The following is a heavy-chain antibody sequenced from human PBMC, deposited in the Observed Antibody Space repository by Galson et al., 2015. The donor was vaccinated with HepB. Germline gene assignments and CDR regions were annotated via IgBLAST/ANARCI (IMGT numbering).Heavy chain of an antibody. CDR2: ISPHNRYT. CDR1: GYTFSSYS. J-gene: IGHJ5*02. V-gene: IGHV1-18*01. D-gene: IGHD2-15*01. CDR3: ARGALVVAVGATENNWFDP. Sequence: SVKVSCKASGYTFSSYSITWVRRAPGQGLEWVGWISPHNRYTNYAQNFQGRVTMTTDTFTSTAYMELRSLRSDDTAVYYCARGALVVAVGATENNWFDPWGRGTLVTVSS.